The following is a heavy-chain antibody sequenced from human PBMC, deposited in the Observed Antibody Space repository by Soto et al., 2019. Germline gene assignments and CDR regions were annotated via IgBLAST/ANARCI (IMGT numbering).Heavy chain of an antibody. J-gene: IGHJ2*01. Sequence: SETLSLTCTVSGGSISSGNFSWTWIRQPPGKGLEWIAYIFHTGSTFYNSSLKPRVSISVDRSKNQFSLKLKFVTETDTAVYYCARVKVGDLFRFNWFFDLWGRGTLVTVSS. V-gene: IGHV4-30-2*01. CDR2: IFHTGST. D-gene: IGHD3-3*01. CDR1: GGSISSGNFS. CDR3: ARVKVGDLFRFNWFFDL.